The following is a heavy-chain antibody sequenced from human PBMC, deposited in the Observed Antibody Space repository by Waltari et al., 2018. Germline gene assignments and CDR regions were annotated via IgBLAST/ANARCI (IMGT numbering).Heavy chain of an antibody. CDR3: ARGSAAGIAS. Sequence: EVQLVESVGGLVQPGGSLRLSCAASGFTFGSVSMHWVRQGPGKGLEWISYIGLGGGPVHYADSVKGRFTIFRDNDKNSLYLEMNSLRAEDTGLYYCARGSAAGIASWGQGTLVTVSS. V-gene: IGHV3-48*01. J-gene: IGHJ5*01. CDR1: GFTFGSVS. D-gene: IGHD6-13*01. CDR2: IGLGGGPV.